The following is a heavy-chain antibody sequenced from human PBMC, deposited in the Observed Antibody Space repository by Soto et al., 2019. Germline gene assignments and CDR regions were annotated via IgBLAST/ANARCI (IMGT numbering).Heavy chain of an antibody. V-gene: IGHV3-23*01. Sequence: VGSLRLSCAASGFTFSSYSFSWLRQAPGKGLEWVSGISGSGQTTHYSDSVKGRFTISRDNFRNTLYLQVNSLRAEDTAVYFCAKSRGDSWTTYFFDYWGQGALVTVS. J-gene: IGHJ4*02. CDR2: ISGSGQTT. CDR3: AKSRGDSWTTYFFDY. CDR1: GFTFSSYS. D-gene: IGHD4-4*01.